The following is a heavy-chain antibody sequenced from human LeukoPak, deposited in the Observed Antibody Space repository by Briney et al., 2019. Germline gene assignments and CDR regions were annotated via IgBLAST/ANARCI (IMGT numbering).Heavy chain of an antibody. D-gene: IGHD4-17*01. CDR3: AREGVNDYGDYYYYYYMDV. J-gene: IGHJ6*03. CDR1: GGSISRGNYY. CDR2: IYTSGST. Sequence: SDTLSLPCTVCGGSISRGNYYWRWISKPGGEGLEWNERIYTSGSTNYTPSLESRVTISVDTSKNQFSLKLSSVTAADTAVYYCAREGVNDYGDYYYYYYMDVWGKGTTVTISS. V-gene: IGHV4-61*02.